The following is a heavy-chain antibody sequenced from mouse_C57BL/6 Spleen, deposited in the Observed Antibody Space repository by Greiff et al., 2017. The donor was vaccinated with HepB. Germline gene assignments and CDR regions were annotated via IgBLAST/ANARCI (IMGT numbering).Heavy chain of an antibody. CDR3: AREVPWFAY. J-gene: IGHJ3*01. CDR2: ISSCGSYT. CDR1: GFTFSSYG. Sequence: VQLKESGGDLVKPGGSLKLSCAASGFTFSSYGMSWVRQTPDKRLEWVATISSCGSYTYYPDSVKGRFNISRDNAKNTLYLQMSSLKSEDTTMYNCAREVPWFAYWGQGTLVTVAA. V-gene: IGHV5-6*01.